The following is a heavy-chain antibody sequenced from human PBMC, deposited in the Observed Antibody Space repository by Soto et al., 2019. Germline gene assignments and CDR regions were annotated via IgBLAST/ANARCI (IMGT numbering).Heavy chain of an antibody. Sequence: QVQLVESGGGVGQPGRSLRLSCAASGFTFSSYGMHWVRQAPGKGLEWVAVISYDGSNKYYADSVKCRFTISIDNSKNTLYLQMNSLRAEDTAVYYCAPWFGAFDYWGQGTLVTVSS. V-gene: IGHV3-30*03. D-gene: IGHD3-10*01. CDR2: ISYDGSNK. CDR1: GFTFSSYG. J-gene: IGHJ4*02. CDR3: APWFGAFDY.